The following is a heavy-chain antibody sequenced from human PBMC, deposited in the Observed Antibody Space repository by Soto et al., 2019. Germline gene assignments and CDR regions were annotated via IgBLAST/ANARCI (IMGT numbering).Heavy chain of an antibody. V-gene: IGHV3-30*03. J-gene: IGHJ4*02. CDR1: GFTYTTYT. CDR3: APDYDILTGYSSAHFDY. Sequence: GGSLRLSCAASGFTYTTYTMHWVRQAPGKGLEWVAVISYDGSNKYYADSVKGRFTISRDNSKNTLYLQMNSLRAEDTAVYYCAPDYDILTGYSSAHFDYWGQATLVTVSS. CDR2: ISYDGSNK. D-gene: IGHD3-9*01.